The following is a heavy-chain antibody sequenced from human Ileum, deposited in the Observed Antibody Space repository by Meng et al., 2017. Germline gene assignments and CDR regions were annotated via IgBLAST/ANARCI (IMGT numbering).Heavy chain of an antibody. V-gene: IGHV4-31*03. CDR1: GGSIGSAAYY. J-gene: IGHJ4*02. CDR2: IHYTGST. Sequence: QVQLQESGPGLVKGAQTRSRTGTVSGGSIGSAAYYWTWIRPHPAKGLEWIGYIHYTGSTSYNPSLESRTSTSIDTSNNQFSLKVTSVTAADTAVYYCARGVSAAGLFDNWGPGTLVTVSS. D-gene: IGHD2-2*01. CDR3: ARGVSAAGLFDN.